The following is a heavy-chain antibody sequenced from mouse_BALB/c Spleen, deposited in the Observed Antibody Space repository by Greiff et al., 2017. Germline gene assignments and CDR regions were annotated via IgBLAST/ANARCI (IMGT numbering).Heavy chain of an antibody. CDR3: ARSGPSYYGSSYWYFDV. CDR2: IDPANGNT. CDR1: GFNIKDTY. D-gene: IGHD1-1*01. V-gene: IGHV14-3*02. J-gene: IGHJ1*01. Sequence: EVQLQQSGAELVKPGASVKLSCTASGFNIKDTYMHWVKQRPEQGLEWIGRIDPANGNTKYDPKFQGKATITADTSSNTAYLQLSSLTSEDSAVYYCARSGPSYYGSSYWYFDVWGAGTTVTVSS.